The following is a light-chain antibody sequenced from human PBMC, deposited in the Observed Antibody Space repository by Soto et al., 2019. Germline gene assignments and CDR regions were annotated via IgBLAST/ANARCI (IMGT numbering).Light chain of an antibody. CDR2: AAS. CDR3: QQDKSFPWT. J-gene: IGKJ1*01. V-gene: IGKV1-12*02. Sequence: DIRMTQSPSSVSASVGDRVTITCRASQGISSWLVWYQQRPGKAPKLLVYAASNLQSGVPFRFSGSGSGTDFTLTISSLQPEDSATYYCQQDKSFPWTFGQGTKVEIK. CDR1: QGISSW.